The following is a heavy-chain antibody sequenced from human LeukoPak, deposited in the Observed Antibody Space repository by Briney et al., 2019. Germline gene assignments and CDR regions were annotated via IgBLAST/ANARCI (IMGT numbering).Heavy chain of an antibody. CDR2: ISGGGVTT. V-gene: IGHV3-23*01. D-gene: IGHD1-26*01. CDR1: GFTSIAYA. CDR3: TRRGVGATQSDY. Sequence: GGSLRLSCVGSGFTSIAYALTWARQAPGKGLEWVSGISGGGVTTYYADSVKGRFTISRDNSKNTLYLQMNSLKTEDTAVYYCTRRGVGATQSDYWGQGTLVTVSS. J-gene: IGHJ4*02.